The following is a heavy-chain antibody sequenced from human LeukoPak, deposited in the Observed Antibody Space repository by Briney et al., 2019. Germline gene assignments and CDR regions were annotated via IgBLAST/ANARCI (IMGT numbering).Heavy chain of an antibody. V-gene: IGHV3-30*18. D-gene: IGHD1-26*01. J-gene: IGHJ4*02. CDR3: AKGGAVGATSFDY. CDR2: ISYDGSNK. CDR1: GFTFSSYG. Sequence: GSLRLSCAASGFTFSSYGMHWVRQAPGKGLEWVAVISYDGSNKYYADSVKGRFTISRDNSKNTLYLQMNSLRAEDTAVYYCAKGGAVGATSFDYWGQGTLVTVSS.